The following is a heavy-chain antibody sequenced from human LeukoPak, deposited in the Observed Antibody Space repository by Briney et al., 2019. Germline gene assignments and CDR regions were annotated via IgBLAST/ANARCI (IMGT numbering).Heavy chain of an antibody. CDR3: ARGGGGEYSSGWYDY. J-gene: IGHJ4*02. CDR1: GGSISSYY. V-gene: IGHV4-59*08. D-gene: IGHD6-19*01. CDR2: IYYSGTT. Sequence: KPSETLSLTCTVSGGSISSYYWSWIRQPPGKGLEWIGYIYYSGTTNYYPSLVSRVTISVATSKNQFSLNLSSVTAADTAVYYCARGGGGEYSSGWYDYWGQGTLVTVSS.